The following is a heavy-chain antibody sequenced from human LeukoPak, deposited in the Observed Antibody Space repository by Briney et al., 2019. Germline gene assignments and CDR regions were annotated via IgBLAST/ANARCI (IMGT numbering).Heavy chain of an antibody. CDR3: ARAGYSSSPFDY. D-gene: IGHD6-13*01. CDR1: GFTDSSNY. Sequence: PGGSLRLSCAASGFTDSSNYMSWLRQAPGKGLEWVSVIYSGGSTYYADSVKGRFTISRDNSKNTLYLQMNSLRADDTAVYYCARAGYSSSPFDYWGQGSLVTVS. V-gene: IGHV3-66*01. J-gene: IGHJ4*02. CDR2: IYSGGST.